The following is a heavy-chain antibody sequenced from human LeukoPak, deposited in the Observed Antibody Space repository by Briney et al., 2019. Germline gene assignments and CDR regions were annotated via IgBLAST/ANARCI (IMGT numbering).Heavy chain of an antibody. V-gene: IGHV1-8*03. CDR2: MNPNSGNT. Sequence: ASVKVSCKASGYTFTSYDINWVRQATGQGLEWMGWMNPNSGNTGYAQKFQGRVTITRNTSISTAYMELSSLRSEDTAVYYCARCGYSYGPQYNYYYYMDVWGKGTTVTVSS. J-gene: IGHJ6*03. D-gene: IGHD5-18*01. CDR3: ARCGYSYGPQYNYYYYMDV. CDR1: GYTFTSYD.